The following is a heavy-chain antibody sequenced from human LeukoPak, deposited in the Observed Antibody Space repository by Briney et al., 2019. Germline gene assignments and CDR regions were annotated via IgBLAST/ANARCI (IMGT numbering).Heavy chain of an antibody. J-gene: IGHJ4*02. CDR3: ARDAYDFWSGLSYYFDY. D-gene: IGHD3-3*01. CDR2: ISYDGSNK. Sequence: GGSLRLSCAASGFTFSSYAMHWVRQAPGKGLEWVAVISYDGSNKYYADSVKGRFTISRDNSKSTLYLQMNSLRAEDTAVYYCARDAYDFWSGLSYYFDYWGQGTLVTVSS. V-gene: IGHV3-30-3*01. CDR1: GFTFSSYA.